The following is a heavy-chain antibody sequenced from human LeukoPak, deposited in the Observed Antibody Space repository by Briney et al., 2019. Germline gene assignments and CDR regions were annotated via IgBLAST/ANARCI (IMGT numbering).Heavy chain of an antibody. CDR3: ARAFSSSSFYFNY. V-gene: IGHV4-59*01. Sequence: TSETLSLTCTVSGDSISTYYWNWIRQPPGKGLEWIGYIYHSGSTNYNPSLKSLVTISVDTSKNQFSLKLSSVTAADTAVYYCARAFSSSSFYFNYWGQGTLVTVSS. CDR1: GDSISTYY. D-gene: IGHD6-6*01. CDR2: IYHSGST. J-gene: IGHJ4*02.